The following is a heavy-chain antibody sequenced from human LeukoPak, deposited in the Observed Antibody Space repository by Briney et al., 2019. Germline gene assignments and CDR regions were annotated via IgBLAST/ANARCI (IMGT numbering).Heavy chain of an antibody. J-gene: IGHJ4*02. CDR2: IYYSGST. D-gene: IGHD6-13*01. CDR3: AAQAATALDY. CDR1: DGSISSYY. V-gene: IGHV4-59*01. Sequence: SETLSLTCTVSDGSISSYYWNWIRQSPGRGLEWIGYIYYSGSTNYNPSLKSRVTISVDTPKNQFSLKLSSVTAADTAVYYCAAQAATALDYWGQGTLVTVSS.